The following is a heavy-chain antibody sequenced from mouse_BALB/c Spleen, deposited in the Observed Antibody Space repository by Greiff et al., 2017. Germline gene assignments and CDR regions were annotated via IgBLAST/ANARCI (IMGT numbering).Heavy chain of an antibody. CDR1: GFNIKDTY. D-gene: IGHD2-4*01. V-gene: IGHV14-3*02. CDR3: ARIYYDYDGLDY. Sequence: VQLKQSGAELVKPGASVKLSCTASGFNIKDTYMHWVKQRPEQGLEWIGRIDPANGNTKYDPKFQGKATITADTSSNTAYLQLSSLTSEDTAVYYCARIYYDYDGLDYWGQGTTLTVSS. J-gene: IGHJ2*01. CDR2: IDPANGNT.